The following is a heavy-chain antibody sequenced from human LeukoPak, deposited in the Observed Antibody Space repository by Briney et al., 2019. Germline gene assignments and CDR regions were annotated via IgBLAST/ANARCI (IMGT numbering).Heavy chain of an antibody. CDR2: IYYSGST. D-gene: IGHD6-6*01. Sequence: SETLSLTCTVSGGSMSSSSYYWGWIRQPPGKGLEWIGSIYYSGSTYYNPSLKSRVTISVDRSKNQFSLKLSSVTAADTAVYYCARTVIAAASQGGYYMDVWGKGTTVTVSS. CDR3: ARTVIAAASQGGYYMDV. J-gene: IGHJ6*03. V-gene: IGHV4-39*07. CDR1: GGSMSSSSYY.